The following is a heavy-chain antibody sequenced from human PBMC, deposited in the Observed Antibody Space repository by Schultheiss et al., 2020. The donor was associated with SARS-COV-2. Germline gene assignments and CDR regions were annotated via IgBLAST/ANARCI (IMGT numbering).Heavy chain of an antibody. D-gene: IGHD3-16*01. CDR2: IYYSGST. CDR1: GGSISSSNW. J-gene: IGHJ5*02. CDR3: ARVGGWFDP. Sequence: SETLSLTCAVSGGSISSSNWWSWVRQPPGKGLEWIGYIYYSGSTNYNPSLKSRVTISVDTSKNQFSLKLSSVTAADTAVYYCARVGGWFDPWGQGTLVTVSS. V-gene: IGHV4-4*02.